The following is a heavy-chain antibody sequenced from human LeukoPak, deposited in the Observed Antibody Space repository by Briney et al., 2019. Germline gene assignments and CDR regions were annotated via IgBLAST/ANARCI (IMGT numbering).Heavy chain of an antibody. J-gene: IGHJ4*02. CDR1: GFTVSSIS. CDR3: AKVSESNYDFLTGYYTPYYFDY. CDR2: VYSDNT. D-gene: IGHD3-9*01. V-gene: IGHV3-53*01. Sequence: GGSLRLSCKVSGFTVSSISMSWVRQAPGKGLEWVSFVYSDNTHYSDSVEGRFTISRDNSKNTLYLQMNSLRAEDTAVYYCAKVSESNYDFLTGYYTPYYFDYWGQGTLVTVSS.